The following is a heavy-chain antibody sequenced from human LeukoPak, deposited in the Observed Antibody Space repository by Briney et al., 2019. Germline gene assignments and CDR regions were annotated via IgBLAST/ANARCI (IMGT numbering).Heavy chain of an antibody. V-gene: IGHV3-33*01. CDR2: IWYDGSNK. CDR1: GFTFSSYG. CDR3: ARDATDIVVVPAAIDTAYYYYYYMDV. Sequence: GGSLRLSCAASGFTFSSYGMHWVRQAPGKGLEWVAVIWYDGSNKYYADSVKGRLTISRDNSKNTLYLQMNSLRAEDTAVYYCARDATDIVVVPAAIDTAYYYYYYMDVWGKGTTVTVSS. J-gene: IGHJ6*03. D-gene: IGHD2-2*02.